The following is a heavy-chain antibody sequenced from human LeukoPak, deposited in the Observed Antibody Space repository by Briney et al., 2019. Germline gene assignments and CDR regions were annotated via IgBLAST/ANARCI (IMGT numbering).Heavy chain of an antibody. V-gene: IGHV3-11*01. D-gene: IGHD2-2*02. Sequence: GGSLRLSCATSQFNFNKYGMTWVRQAPGKGLEWIAYMSSSGNIIYYADSVKGRFTISRDNANNSLYLEMNSLRTDDTAVYYCARDFYTVLDYWGQGTLVTVSS. CDR1: QFNFNKYG. J-gene: IGHJ4*02. CDR3: ARDFYTVLDY. CDR2: MSSSGNII.